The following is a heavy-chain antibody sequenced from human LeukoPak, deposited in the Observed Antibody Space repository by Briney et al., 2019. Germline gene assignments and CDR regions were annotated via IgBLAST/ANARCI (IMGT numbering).Heavy chain of an antibody. Sequence: TGGSLRLSCAASGFTFSDYYMSWIRQAPGKGLEWVSYISSSGSTIYYADSVKGRFTISRDNAKNSLYLQMNSLRAEDTAVYYCARDAIAAAGRVYYYYYYMDVWGKGTTVTVSS. CDR2: ISSSGSTI. CDR1: GFTFSDYY. V-gene: IGHV3-11*04. CDR3: ARDAIAAAGRVYYYYYYMDV. D-gene: IGHD6-13*01. J-gene: IGHJ6*03.